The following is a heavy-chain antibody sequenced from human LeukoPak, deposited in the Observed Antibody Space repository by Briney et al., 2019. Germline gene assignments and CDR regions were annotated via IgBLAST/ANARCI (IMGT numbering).Heavy chain of an antibody. Sequence: GGSLRLSCAASGFTFSDYNLDWVRQAPGKGLEWVSSISSGSSYRYYADSVKGRFTISRDNANNSLYLQVNRLRAEDTAVYFCARLDLGGYSYGYNFGWGQGTLVTVSS. D-gene: IGHD5-18*01. CDR1: GFTFSDYN. V-gene: IGHV3-21*01. CDR2: ISSGSSYR. J-gene: IGHJ4*02. CDR3: ARLDLGGYSYGYNFG.